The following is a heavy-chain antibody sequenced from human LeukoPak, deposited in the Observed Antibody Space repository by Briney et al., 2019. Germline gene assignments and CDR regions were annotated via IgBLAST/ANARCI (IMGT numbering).Heavy chain of an antibody. V-gene: IGHV1-69*13. CDR3: ERAQEPDIVVVPAYNWFDP. Sequence: SVKVSCKASGGTFSSYAISWVRQAPGQGLEWMGGIIPIFGTANYAQKFQGRVTITADESTSTAYMELSSLRSEDTAVYYCERAQEPDIVVVPAYNWFDPWGQGTLVTVSS. CDR1: GGTFSSYA. D-gene: IGHD2-2*01. J-gene: IGHJ5*02. CDR2: IIPIFGTA.